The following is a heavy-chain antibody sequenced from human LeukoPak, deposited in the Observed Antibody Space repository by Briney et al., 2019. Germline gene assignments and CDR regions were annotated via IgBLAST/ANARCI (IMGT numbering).Heavy chain of an antibody. CDR1: GFTFSSYS. J-gene: IGHJ4*02. V-gene: IGHV3-48*01. Sequence: GGSLRLSCAASGFTFSSYSMNWVRQAPGKGLEWVSYISSSSSTIYYADSVKGRFTISRDNAKNSLYLQMNSLRAEDTAVYYCAKVGRVNYYGSGSYYAYYFDYWGQGTLVTVSS. CDR2: ISSSSSTI. CDR3: AKVGRVNYYGSGSYYAYYFDY. D-gene: IGHD3-10*01.